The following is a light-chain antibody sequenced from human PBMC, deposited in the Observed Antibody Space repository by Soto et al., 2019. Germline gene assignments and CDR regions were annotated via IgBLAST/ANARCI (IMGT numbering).Light chain of an antibody. CDR1: QSVSSSH. J-gene: IGKJ1*01. CDR3: QQYGSSPRT. CDR2: GAS. V-gene: IGKV3-20*01. Sequence: EIVLTQSPGTLSLSTGERATLSCRASQSVSSSHLAWYQQQPGQPPRLLISGASRRATGIPDRFSGSGSGTDFTLTISRLEPEDFAVYYCQQYGSSPRTFGQGTKV.